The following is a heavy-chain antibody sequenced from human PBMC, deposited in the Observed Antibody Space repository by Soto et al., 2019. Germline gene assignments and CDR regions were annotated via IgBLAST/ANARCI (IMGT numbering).Heavy chain of an antibody. CDR1: GFDVSYNY. V-gene: IGHV3-53*01. CDR2: IHPDGAT. D-gene: IGHD6-19*01. CDR3: GSIAVAEGFDP. J-gene: IGHJ5*02. Sequence: AGGALRLSCAASGFDVSYNYKSWVRQAPGKGLEWLSIIHPDGATYYAGSVKGRFTISRDNSKNTVHLQMNDLRGDDTAVYYCGSIAVAEGFDPWGQGTLVTVSS.